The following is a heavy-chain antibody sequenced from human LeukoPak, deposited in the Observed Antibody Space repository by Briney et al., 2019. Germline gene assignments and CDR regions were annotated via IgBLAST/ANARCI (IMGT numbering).Heavy chain of an antibody. V-gene: IGHV4-34*01. CDR1: GGSFSSYY. CDR3: ARAVTSSRSSRHWFDP. Sequence: SETLSLTCAVYGGSFSSYYWSWIRQPPGKGLEWIGEIDHRGSTNYNPSLSSRVNISVDPSNNQFSLRLTSVTAADTAVYYCARAVTSSRSSRHWFDPWGQGALVTVSS. D-gene: IGHD6-13*01. J-gene: IGHJ5*02. CDR2: IDHRGST.